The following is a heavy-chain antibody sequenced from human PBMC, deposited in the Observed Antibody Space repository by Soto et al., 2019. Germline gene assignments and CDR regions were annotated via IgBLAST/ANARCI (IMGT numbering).Heavy chain of an antibody. J-gene: IGHJ4*02. Sequence: GSLSVSCASAGLTLSNYWMPLFRQAPGKVLVWVSRINSDGSSTSYADSGKGRFTISRDNAKNTLSLQMNSLRADDTAVYYCARGGAGRYCSSSSCYTWVFDYWGQGNLGTGSP. D-gene: IGHD2-2*02. CDR1: GLTLSNYW. CDR2: INSDGSST. V-gene: IGHV3-74*01. CDR3: ARGGAGRYCSSSSCYTWVFDY.